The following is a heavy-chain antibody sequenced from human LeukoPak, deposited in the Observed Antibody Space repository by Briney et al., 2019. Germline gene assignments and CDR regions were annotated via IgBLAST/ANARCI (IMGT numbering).Heavy chain of an antibody. CDR1: GYTFTGYY. CDR2: INPNSGGT. Sequence: ASVKVSCKASGYTFTGYYMHWVRQAPGQGLDWMGWINPNSGGTNFAQKLQGRVTMTRDVSISTAYMELSRLRSDDTAVYYCARGGYSGYDNDYWGQGTLVTVSS. CDR3: ARGGYSGYDNDY. J-gene: IGHJ4*02. D-gene: IGHD5-12*01. V-gene: IGHV1-2*02.